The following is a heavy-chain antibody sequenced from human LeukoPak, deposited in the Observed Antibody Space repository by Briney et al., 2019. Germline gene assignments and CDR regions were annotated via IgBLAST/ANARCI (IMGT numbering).Heavy chain of an antibody. CDR1: GGSISSHY. Sequence: SETLSLTCTVSGGSISSHYWSWIRQPPGKGLEWIGYIYYSGSTNYNPSLKSRVTISVDTSKNQFSLKLSSVTAADTAVYYCARVEVATNIYYYYYMDVWGKGTTVTVSS. J-gene: IGHJ6*03. CDR3: ARVEVATNIYYYYYMDV. CDR2: IYYSGST. V-gene: IGHV4-59*11. D-gene: IGHD5-12*01.